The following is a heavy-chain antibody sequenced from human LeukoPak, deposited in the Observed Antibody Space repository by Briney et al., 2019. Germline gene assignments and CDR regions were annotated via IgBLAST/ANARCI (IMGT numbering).Heavy chain of an antibody. Sequence: GGSLRLSCAASGFTFSSYGMHWVRQAPGKGLEWVAVISYDGSNKCYADSVKGRFTISRDNSKNTLYLQMNSLRAEDTAVYYCAKDLVYDYVWGTFDYWGQGTLVTVSS. J-gene: IGHJ4*02. CDR3: AKDLVYDYVWGTFDY. V-gene: IGHV3-30*18. CDR2: ISYDGSNK. D-gene: IGHD3-16*01. CDR1: GFTFSSYG.